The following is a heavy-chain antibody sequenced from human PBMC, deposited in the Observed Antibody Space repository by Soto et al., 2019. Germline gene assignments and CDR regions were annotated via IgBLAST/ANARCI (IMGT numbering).Heavy chain of an antibody. CDR1: GFTFSSYG. V-gene: IGHV3-30*18. J-gene: IGHJ6*02. Sequence: QVQLVESGGGVVQPGRSLRLSCAASGFTFSSYGMHWVRQAPGKGLEWVAVISYDGSNKYYADSVKGRFTISRDNSKNTLYLQMNSLRAEDTAVYYCAKNWAWLEYYYYGMDVWGQGTTVTVSS. CDR2: ISYDGSNK. CDR3: AKNWAWLEYYYYGMDV. D-gene: IGHD5-12*01.